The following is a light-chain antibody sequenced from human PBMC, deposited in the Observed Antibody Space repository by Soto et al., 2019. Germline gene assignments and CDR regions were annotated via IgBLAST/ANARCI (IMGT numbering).Light chain of an antibody. Sequence: DIKMTQSPSSLSASVGDRVTITCRASQYISNYLNWYQQKSGTAPKLLIHTASTLQSGVPSRFSGRGSGPDFTLTISSVQPEDVATYYCQKYNSAPWTFGQGTKVDIK. V-gene: IGKV1-39*01. CDR1: QYISNY. CDR3: QKYNSAPWT. J-gene: IGKJ1*01. CDR2: TAS.